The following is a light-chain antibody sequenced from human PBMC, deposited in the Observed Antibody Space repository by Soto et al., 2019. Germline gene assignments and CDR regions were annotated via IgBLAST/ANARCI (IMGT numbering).Light chain of an antibody. CDR3: LLSFGGARV. V-gene: IGLV7-46*01. CDR2: DTS. J-gene: IGLJ3*02. CDR1: TGAVTSGHY. Sequence: QAVVTQEPSLTVSPGGTVTLTCGSSTGAVTSGHYPYWFQQKPGPTPRTLIYDTSNKHSWTPARFSGSLLGGKAALTLSGAQPEDEAEYYCLLSFGGARVFGGGTQLTVL.